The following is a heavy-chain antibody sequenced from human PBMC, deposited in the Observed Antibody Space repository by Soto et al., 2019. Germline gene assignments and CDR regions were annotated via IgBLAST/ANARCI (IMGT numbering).Heavy chain of an antibody. CDR1: GFTFSSYG. D-gene: IGHD3-10*01. Sequence: GGSLRLSCAASGFTFSSYGMHWVRQAPGKGLEWVAVISYDGSNKYYADSVKGRFTISRDNSKNTLYLQMNSLRAEDTAVYYCAKSTGSWVIYYFDYWGQGTLVTVSS. J-gene: IGHJ4*02. V-gene: IGHV3-30*18. CDR3: AKSTGSWVIYYFDY. CDR2: ISYDGSNK.